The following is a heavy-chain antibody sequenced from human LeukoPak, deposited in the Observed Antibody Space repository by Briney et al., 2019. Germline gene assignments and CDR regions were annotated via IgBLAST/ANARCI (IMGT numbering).Heavy chain of an antibody. J-gene: IGHJ4*02. Sequence: VASVKVSCKASGYIFTGYYLFWVRQAPGQGLEWMGWINPNGGATRYAQKFQGRVTLTCGTSIRTTYMELSSLTSDDTAVYYCARDERYSDADHHYPDLGYWGQGTLVTVSS. CDR2: INPNGGAT. CDR3: ARDERYSDADHHYPDLGY. V-gene: IGHV1-2*02. D-gene: IGHD3-16*01. CDR1: GYIFTGYY.